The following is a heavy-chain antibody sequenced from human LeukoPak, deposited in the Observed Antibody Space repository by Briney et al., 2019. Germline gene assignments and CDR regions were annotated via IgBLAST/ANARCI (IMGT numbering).Heavy chain of an antibody. Sequence: GGSPRLSCAASGFTFSSYAMSWVRQAPGKGLEWVSAISGSGGSTYYADSVKGRFTISRDNSKNTLYLQMNSLRAEDTAVYYCAKDPPCGGGSCYGDYWGQGTLVTVSS. CDR2: ISGSGGST. J-gene: IGHJ4*02. CDR3: AKDPPCGGGSCYGDY. D-gene: IGHD2-15*01. V-gene: IGHV3-23*01. CDR1: GFTFSSYA.